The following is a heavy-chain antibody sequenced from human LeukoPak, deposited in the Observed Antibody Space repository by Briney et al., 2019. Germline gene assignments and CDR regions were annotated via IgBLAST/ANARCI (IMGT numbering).Heavy chain of an antibody. Sequence: GGSLTLSCAASGLTFSSYCMSWVRQAPGRGLEWVAAISTTGGTTYYADSVRGRFTISSDNSKNTLYLQMNSLRAEDTAVYYCAKDGSSSNDYWGQGTLVTVSS. CDR2: ISTTGGTT. CDR1: GLTFSSYC. J-gene: IGHJ4*02. CDR3: AKDGSSSNDY. D-gene: IGHD6-13*01. V-gene: IGHV3-23*01.